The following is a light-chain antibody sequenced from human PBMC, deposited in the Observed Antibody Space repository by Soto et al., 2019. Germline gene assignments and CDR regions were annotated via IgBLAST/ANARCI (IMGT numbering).Light chain of an antibody. Sequence: AIQMTPSPSSLSASVVDRVTITCRASQGIRNDLGWYQQTPGKAPKLLIYAASSLQSGVPSRFSGSGSGTDFTLTISRLQPEDFATYYCLQDYNYPLTFGGGTKVDIK. J-gene: IGKJ4*01. V-gene: IGKV1-6*01. CDR2: AAS. CDR1: QGIRND. CDR3: LQDYNYPLT.